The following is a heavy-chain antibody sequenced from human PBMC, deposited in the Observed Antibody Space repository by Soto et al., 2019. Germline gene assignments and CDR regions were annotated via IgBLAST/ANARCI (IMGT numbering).Heavy chain of an antibody. CDR3: AKARCITTNCYVPDY. CDR1: GFTFSTYT. D-gene: IGHD3-10*01. J-gene: IGHJ4*02. V-gene: IGHV3-23*01. Sequence: EVQLLESGGGLVQPGGSLRLSCVASGFTFSTYTMSWVRQAPGKGLEWVSVISASGGSPSYADSVQGRFSIPRDSAKNTLYLQMNSLRGEDTAMYYCAKARCITTNCYVPDYWGQGTMVTVSS. CDR2: ISASGGSP.